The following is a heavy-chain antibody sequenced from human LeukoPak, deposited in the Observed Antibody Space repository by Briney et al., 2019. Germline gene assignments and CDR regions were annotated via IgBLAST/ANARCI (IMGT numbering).Heavy chain of an antibody. CDR3: ARARRDGYNLFGY. Sequence: GASVKVSCKASGYTFTSYDINWVRQATGHGLEWMGWMNPNSGNTGYAQKFQGRVTITRNTSISTAYMELSSLRSEDTAVYYCARARRDGYNLFGYWGQGTLVTVSS. V-gene: IGHV1-8*03. D-gene: IGHD5-24*01. CDR1: GYTFTSYD. CDR2: MNPNSGNT. J-gene: IGHJ4*02.